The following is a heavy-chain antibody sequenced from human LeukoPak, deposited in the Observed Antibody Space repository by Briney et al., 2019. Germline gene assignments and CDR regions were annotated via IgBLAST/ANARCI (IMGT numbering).Heavy chain of an antibody. CDR2: MNPNSGNT. CDR3: ARGLFPYAGVPAAIVDY. CDR1: GYTFTSYD. J-gene: IGHJ4*02. V-gene: IGHV1-8*03. Sequence: ASVKVSCKASGYTFTSYDINWVRQATGQGLEWMGWMNPNSGNTGYAQKFQGRVTITRNTSISTAYMELSSLRSEDTAVYYCARGLFPYAGVPAAIVDYWGQGTLVTVSS. D-gene: IGHD2-2*02.